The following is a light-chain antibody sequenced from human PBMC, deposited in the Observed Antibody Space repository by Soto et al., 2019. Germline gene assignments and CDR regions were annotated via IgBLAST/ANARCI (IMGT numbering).Light chain of an antibody. CDR3: QQYGSSSWT. J-gene: IGKJ1*01. Sequence: EIVLTQSPGTPSLSPGETATRSGRASQSVSSSYLAWYQQKPGQAPRLLIYAASSRATGIPDRFSGSGSETDFSLTVSRLEPEDFAVYYCQQYGSSSWTFGQGTKVEI. CDR1: QSVSSSY. V-gene: IGKV3-20*01. CDR2: AAS.